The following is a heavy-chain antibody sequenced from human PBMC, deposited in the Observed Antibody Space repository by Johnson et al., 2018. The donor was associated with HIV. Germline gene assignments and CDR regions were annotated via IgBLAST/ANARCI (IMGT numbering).Heavy chain of an antibody. CDR2: VSYDGPDK. V-gene: IGHV3-30*14. CDR3: AREAGAFDI. Sequence: QVQLVESGGGLVQPGGSLRLSCAASGFTFKIYAMHWVRQAPGKGLEWVAVVSYDGPDKYYADSVKGRFTISRDNSKNTLYLQMNTLRAEDTAVYYCAREAGAFDIWGQGTTVTVSP. J-gene: IGHJ3*02. CDR1: GFTFKIYA.